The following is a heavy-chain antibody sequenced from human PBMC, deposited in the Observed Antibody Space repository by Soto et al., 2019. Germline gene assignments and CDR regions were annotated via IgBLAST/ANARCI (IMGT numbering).Heavy chain of an antibody. D-gene: IGHD3-22*01. CDR2: ISPYDGDT. J-gene: IGHJ6*02. CDR3: ARGGYYDSSGARNYYFYGMNV. V-gene: IGHV1-18*01. Sequence: QVQLVQSGAEVKKPGASVKVSCKASGYTFASYGINWVRQAPGQGLEWLGWISPYDGDTHYAQILQGRVSMTTDTSTKTAYMELRSLRSNDTAMYYCARGGYYDSSGARNYYFYGMNVWGQGTTVTVSS. CDR1: GYTFASYG.